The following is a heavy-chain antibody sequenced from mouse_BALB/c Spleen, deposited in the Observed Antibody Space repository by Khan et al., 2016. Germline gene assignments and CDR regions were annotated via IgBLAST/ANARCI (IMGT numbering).Heavy chain of an antibody. CDR1: GYSITSGYS. CDR3: ASWVRTALADYHVMDY. D-gene: IGHD2-14*01. CDR2: IHYSGST. V-gene: IGHV3-1*02. Sequence: EVQLQESGPDLVKPSQSLSLTCTVTGYSITSGYSWHWIRQFPGNKLEWMGYIHYSGSTNYNPSLKSRISITRDTSKNKFLLQLNSVTTEDKTTYYCASWVRTALADYHVMDYWGQGTSVTVSS. J-gene: IGHJ4*01.